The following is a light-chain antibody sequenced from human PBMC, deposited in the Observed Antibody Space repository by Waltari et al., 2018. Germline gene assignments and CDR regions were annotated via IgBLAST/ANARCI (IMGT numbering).Light chain of an antibody. J-gene: IGKJ2*01. CDR1: QSLLYNSNNKNY. Sequence: DIVMTQSPDSLAVSLGEKATINCKSNQSLLYNSNNKNYLAWYQQKPGQPLKLFFYWASSRESGVPDRFRGSGSWTDFTLTIGSLQAEDVAVYYCQQYYTAPYTFGQGTKLEIK. CDR3: QQYYTAPYT. V-gene: IGKV4-1*01. CDR2: WAS.